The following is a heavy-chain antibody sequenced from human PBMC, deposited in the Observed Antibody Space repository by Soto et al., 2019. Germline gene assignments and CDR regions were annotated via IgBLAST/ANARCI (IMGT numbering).Heavy chain of an antibody. J-gene: IGHJ4*02. CDR1: GDSISSGGYY. Sequence: QVQLQESGPGLVKPSQTLSLTCTVSGDSISSGGYYWNWIRQHPGKGLEWIGYIYYSGTTYYKPSLKSRVTISVDTSKNQFSLKLSPVTAADTAVYYCARDYYGDFDYWGQGTLVTVSS. CDR3: ARDYYGDFDY. V-gene: IGHV4-31*03. CDR2: IYYSGTT. D-gene: IGHD1-26*01.